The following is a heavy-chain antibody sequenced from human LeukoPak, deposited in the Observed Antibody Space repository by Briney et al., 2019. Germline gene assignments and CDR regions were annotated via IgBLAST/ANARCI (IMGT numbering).Heavy chain of an antibody. CDR1: GYTFSNFG. Sequence: ASVKVSCKASGYTFSNFGISWVRQAPGQGLEWMGWISGNNDNPNYGQNFQGRFTVTSDSSTSTAYMELRNLRSDDTAVYYCARDRTSTDDYWGQGTLVTVSS. V-gene: IGHV1-18*01. CDR2: ISGNNDNP. D-gene: IGHD2-2*01. J-gene: IGHJ4*02. CDR3: ARDRTSTDDY.